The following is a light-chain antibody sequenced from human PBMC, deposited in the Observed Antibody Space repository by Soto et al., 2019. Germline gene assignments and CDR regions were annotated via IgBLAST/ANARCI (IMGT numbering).Light chain of an antibody. J-gene: IGKJ4*01. CDR3: QQYGSSPLT. V-gene: IGKV3-20*01. Sequence: EIVLTQSPGTLSLSPGERATLSCRASQSVSSSYLAWYQQRPGQAPRLLIYGASSRATGVTDRFSGSGSGTDFTLTIIRLEPEDFAMYYCQQYGSSPLTFGGGTKGEIK. CDR1: QSVSSSY. CDR2: GAS.